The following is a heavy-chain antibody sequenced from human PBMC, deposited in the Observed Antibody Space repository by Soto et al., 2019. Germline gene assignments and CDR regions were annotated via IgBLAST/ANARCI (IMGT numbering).Heavy chain of an antibody. Sequence: QVQLQESGPGLVKPSETLSLTCAVSGDSISSYYCMWIRQPPGKGLESIGYLYYGRSANYNPPLKSRVTLSVDTSTNQCSLTLRSMTAADTAVYYCALRSMAVVPEYWGQGTLVTVSS. CDR1: GDSISSYY. V-gene: IGHV4-59*01. CDR2: LYYGRSA. CDR3: ALRSMAVVPEY. J-gene: IGHJ4*02. D-gene: IGHD3-22*01.